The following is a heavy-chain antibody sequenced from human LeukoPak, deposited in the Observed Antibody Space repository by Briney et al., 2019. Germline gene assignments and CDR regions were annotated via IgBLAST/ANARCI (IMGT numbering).Heavy chain of an antibody. D-gene: IGHD3-22*01. CDR2: IIPIFGTA. CDR3: VVGMGGYASNWFDP. V-gene: IGHV1-69*05. Sequence: SVKVSCKASGGTFSSYAISWVRQAPGQGLEWMGGIIPIFGTANYAQKFQGRVTITTDESTSTAYMELSSLRSEDTAVYYCVVGMGGYASNWFDPWGQGTLVTVSS. J-gene: IGHJ5*02. CDR1: GGTFSSYA.